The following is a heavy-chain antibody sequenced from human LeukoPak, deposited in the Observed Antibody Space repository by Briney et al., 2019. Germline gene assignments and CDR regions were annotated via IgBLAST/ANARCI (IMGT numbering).Heavy chain of an antibody. Sequence: GGSLRLSCAASGFTFSSYAMHWVRQAPGKGLEWVAVISYDGGNKYYADSVKGRFTISRDNSKNTLYLQMNSLRAEDTAVYYCARDCRDGYKWGAFDIWGQGTMVTVSS. D-gene: IGHD5-24*01. CDR2: ISYDGGNK. CDR1: GFTFSSYA. CDR3: ARDCRDGYKWGAFDI. V-gene: IGHV3-30-3*01. J-gene: IGHJ3*02.